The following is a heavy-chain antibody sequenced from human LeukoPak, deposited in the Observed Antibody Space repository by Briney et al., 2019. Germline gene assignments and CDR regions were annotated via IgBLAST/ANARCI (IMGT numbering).Heavy chain of an antibody. CDR1: GFTFSSYA. D-gene: IGHD6-19*01. Sequence: GSLRHSCAASGFTFSSYAMHWVRQPPGKGLEWIGEINHSGSTNYNPSLKSRVTISVDTSKNQFSLKLSSVTAADTAVYYCARAYSSGWYLDFDYWGQGTLVTVSS. J-gene: IGHJ4*02. CDR3: ARAYSSGWYLDFDY. CDR2: INHSGST. V-gene: IGHV4-34*01.